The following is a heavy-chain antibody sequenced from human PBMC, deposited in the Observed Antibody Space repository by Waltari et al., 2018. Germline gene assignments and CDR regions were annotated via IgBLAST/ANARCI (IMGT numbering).Heavy chain of an antibody. CDR3: ARGSRYSSGWYYFDY. J-gene: IGHJ4*02. CDR1: GYSISSGYY. CDR2: IYHSGST. V-gene: IGHV4-38-2*01. Sequence: QVQLQESGPGLVKPSETLSLTCAVSGYSISSGYYWGWIRQPPGKGLEWIGSIYHSGSTYDNPSLKSRVTISVDTSKNQFSLKLSSVTAADTAVYYCARGSRYSSGWYYFDYWGQGTLVTVSS. D-gene: IGHD6-19*01.